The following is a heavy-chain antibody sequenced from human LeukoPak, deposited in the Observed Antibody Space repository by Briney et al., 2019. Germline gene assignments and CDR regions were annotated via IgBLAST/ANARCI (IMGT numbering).Heavy chain of an antibody. CDR3: TTHTVTIDY. CDR1: NNGGYS. Sequence: NNGGYSWSWIRQAPGKGLEWVGFIRSKAYGGTTEYAASVKGRFTISRDDSKSIAYLQMNSLKTEDTAVYYCTTHTVTIDYWGQGTLVTVSS. CDR2: IRSKAYGGTT. V-gene: IGHV3-49*03. D-gene: IGHD4-17*01. J-gene: IGHJ4*02.